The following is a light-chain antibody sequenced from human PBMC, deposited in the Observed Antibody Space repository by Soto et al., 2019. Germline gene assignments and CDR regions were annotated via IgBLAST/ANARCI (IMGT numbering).Light chain of an antibody. V-gene: IGLV2-23*01. CDR1: SSDVGSYNL. Sequence: QSALTEPASVYGSPGQSITISCTGTSSDVGSYNLVSWYQLHPGKAPKLMIYEGSKRTSGVSNRFSGSKSGNTASLTISGLQAEDEADYYCCSYAGSSTYVVFGGGTKLTVL. J-gene: IGLJ2*01. CDR2: EGS. CDR3: CSYAGSSTYVV.